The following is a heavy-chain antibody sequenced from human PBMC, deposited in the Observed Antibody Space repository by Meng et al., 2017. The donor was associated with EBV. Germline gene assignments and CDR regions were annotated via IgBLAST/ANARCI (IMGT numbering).Heavy chain of an antibody. D-gene: IGHD2-21*02. CDR1: CYTFTSYG. J-gene: IGHJ4*02. V-gene: IGHV1-18*01. CDR2: ISAYNGNT. Sequence: QGHLVRSGAEGRKPGDSGKGAGKASCYTFTSYGISWVRQAPGQGLEWMGWISAYNGNTNYAQKLQGRVTMTTDTSTSTAYMELRSLRSDNTAVYYCACRGDRTDYWGQGTLVTVSS. CDR3: ACRGDRTDY.